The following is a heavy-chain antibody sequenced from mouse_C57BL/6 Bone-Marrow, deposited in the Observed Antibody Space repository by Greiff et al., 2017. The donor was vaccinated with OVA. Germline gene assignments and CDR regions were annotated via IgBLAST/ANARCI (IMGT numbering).Heavy chain of an antibody. V-gene: IGHV1-81*01. CDR3: ARKYYYGSSHGYFDG. CDR2: IYPRSGNT. D-gene: IGHD1-1*01. J-gene: IGHJ1*03. Sequence: QVQLKESGAELARPGASVKLSCKASGYTFTSYGISWVKQRTGQGLEWIGEIYPRSGNTYYNEKFKGKATLTADKSSSTAYMELRSLTSEDSAVYFCARKYYYGSSHGYFDGWGTGTTVTVSA. CDR1: GYTFTSYG.